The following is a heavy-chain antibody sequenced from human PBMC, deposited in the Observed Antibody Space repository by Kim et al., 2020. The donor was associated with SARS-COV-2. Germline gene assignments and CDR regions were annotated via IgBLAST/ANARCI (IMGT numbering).Heavy chain of an antibody. V-gene: IGHV3-53*01. Sequence: GGSLRLSCAASGLTVSSNYMNWVRQAPGEGLEWVSVLYSGGSTHYADSVRGRFTISRDHSKNTVYLQMNSLSVEDTAIYYCATHKTAGNYNSPFDYWGQGTLVTVSS. D-gene: IGHD3-3*01. CDR3: ATHKTAGNYNSPFDY. CDR1: GLTVSSNY. CDR2: LYSGGST. J-gene: IGHJ4*02.